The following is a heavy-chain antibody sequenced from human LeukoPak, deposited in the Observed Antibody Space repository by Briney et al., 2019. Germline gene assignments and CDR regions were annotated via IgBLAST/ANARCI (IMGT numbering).Heavy chain of an antibody. D-gene: IGHD4-17*01. CDR1: GFTFSIYA. Sequence: PGGSLRLSCAASGFTFSIYAMSWVRQAPGKGLEWVSAISGRGGSTYYADSVKGRFTTSRDNSKPTLYLQMNSLRAEDTAVYYCAKDLARESDDYGDYRPFDYWGQGTLVTVSS. V-gene: IGHV3-23*01. CDR3: AKDLARESDDYGDYRPFDY. J-gene: IGHJ4*02. CDR2: ISGRGGST.